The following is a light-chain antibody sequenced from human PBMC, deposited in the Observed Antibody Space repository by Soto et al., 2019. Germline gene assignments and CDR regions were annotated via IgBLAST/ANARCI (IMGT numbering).Light chain of an antibody. J-gene: IGLJ2*01. Sequence: QSALTQPASVSGSPGQSITISCIGTSSDVGSYNLVSWYQQHPGKAPKVLIYEVSERPSGVSNRFSGSKSGNTASLTISGLQAEDEAEYYCCSCAGSRTHVLFGGGTQLTVL. CDR1: SSDVGSYNL. CDR2: EVS. CDR3: CSCAGSRTHVL. V-gene: IGLV2-23*02.